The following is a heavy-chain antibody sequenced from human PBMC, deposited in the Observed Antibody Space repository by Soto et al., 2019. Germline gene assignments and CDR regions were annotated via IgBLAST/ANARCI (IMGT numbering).Heavy chain of an antibody. CDR1: GFTFSSYA. D-gene: IGHD3-22*01. J-gene: IGHJ4*02. CDR3: ARAPVSSMIPYYFDY. CDR2: ISYDGSNK. Sequence: LRRSCAASGFTFSSYAMHWVRQAPGKGLEWVAVISYDGSNKYYADSVKGRFTISRDNSKNTLYLQMNSLRAEDTAVYYCARAPVSSMIPYYFDYWGQGTLVTVSS. V-gene: IGHV3-30-3*01.